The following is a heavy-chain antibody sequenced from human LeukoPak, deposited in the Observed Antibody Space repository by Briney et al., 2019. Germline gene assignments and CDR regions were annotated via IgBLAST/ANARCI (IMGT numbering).Heavy chain of an antibody. CDR3: VGGILTTSDY. V-gene: IGHV3-21*01. CDR2: ISSSSSYI. CDR1: GFTVSSYS. Sequence: GGSLRLSCAVSGFTVSSYSMNWVCQAPGKGLEWVSSISSSSSYIYYADSVKGRFTISRDNAKNSLYLQMNSLRAEDTAVYYCVGGILTTSDYWGQGTLVTVSS. J-gene: IGHJ4*02. D-gene: IGHD3-16*01.